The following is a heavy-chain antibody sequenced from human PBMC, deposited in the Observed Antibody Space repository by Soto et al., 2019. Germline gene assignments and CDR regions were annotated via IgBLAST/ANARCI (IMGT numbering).Heavy chain of an antibody. J-gene: IGHJ4*02. D-gene: IGHD3-10*01. CDR2: SYYSGTT. V-gene: IGHV4-39*07. CDR1: GASISVHSYY. Sequence: PSETLSLTCTVSGASISVHSYYWTWIRQPPGKGLEWIGSSYYSGTTYFNPSFERRVAMSVDTSRNQFSLKLTSVTAADTAVYFCARLVYDTRLNYMYFDFWGPGTLVTVSS. CDR3: ARLVYDTRLNYMYFDF.